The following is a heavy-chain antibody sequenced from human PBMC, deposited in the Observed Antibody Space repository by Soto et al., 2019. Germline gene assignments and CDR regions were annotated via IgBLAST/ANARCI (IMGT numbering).Heavy chain of an antibody. V-gene: IGHV1-69*13. D-gene: IGHD3-22*01. CDR3: ARVGYYDSSGYSMGFGY. Sequence: ASVKVSCKASGGTFSSYAISWVRQAPGQGLEWMGGIIPIFGTANYAQKFQGRVTITADESTSTAYMELSSLRSEDTAVYYCARVGYYDSSGYSMGFGYWGQGTLVTVSS. CDR1: GGTFSSYA. CDR2: IIPIFGTA. J-gene: IGHJ4*02.